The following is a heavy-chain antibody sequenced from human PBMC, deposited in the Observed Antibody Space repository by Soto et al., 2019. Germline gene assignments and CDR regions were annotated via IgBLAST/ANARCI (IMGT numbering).Heavy chain of an antibody. CDR1: GGTFSSYA. V-gene: IGHV1-69*01. CDR3: ARAAAGGPGQFDY. J-gene: IGHJ4*02. CDR2: IIPIFGTA. Sequence: QVQLVQSGAEVKTPGSSVTVSCKASGGTFSSYAISWVRQAPGQGLEGMGGIIPIFGTANYAQKFQGRVTITADESTRTAYMELSSLRSEDTAVYYCARAAAGGPGQFDYWGQGTLVTVST. D-gene: IGHD6-13*01.